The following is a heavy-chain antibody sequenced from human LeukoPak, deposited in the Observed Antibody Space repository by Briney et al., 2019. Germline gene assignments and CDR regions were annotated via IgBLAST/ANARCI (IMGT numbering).Heavy chain of an antibody. J-gene: IGHJ4*02. CDR3: AKGGATVTTGVDY. D-gene: IGHD4-17*01. CDR2: ITSTGSST. Sequence: GGSRRLSCAVSGFTFSNYAMSWVRQAPGQGLEWVSTITSTGSSTFYADSVKGRFTISRDNSMNTLYLQMNGLRAEDTAVYYCAKGGATVTTGVDYWGQGTLVIVSS. CDR1: GFTFSNYA. V-gene: IGHV3-23*01.